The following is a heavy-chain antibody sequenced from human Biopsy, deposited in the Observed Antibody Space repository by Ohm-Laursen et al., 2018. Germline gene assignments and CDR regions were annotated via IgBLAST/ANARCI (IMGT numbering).Heavy chain of an antibody. J-gene: IGHJ3*02. CDR3: GRREVVITHDAFDT. CDR2: IFYSANT. CDR1: GVSINGGRYY. V-gene: IGHV4-31*03. D-gene: IGHD3-22*01. Sequence: SQTLSLTCTVSGVSINGGRYYWNWIRHHPGKGLEWIGNIFYSANTYYNPSLKSRVTISVDTSKNQFSLKLNSVTAADTAVYYCGRREVVITHDAFDTWGQGTMVTVSS.